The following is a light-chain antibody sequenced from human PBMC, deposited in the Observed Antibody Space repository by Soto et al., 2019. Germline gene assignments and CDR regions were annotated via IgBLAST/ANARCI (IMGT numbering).Light chain of an antibody. CDR2: EGS. Sequence: QSALTQPASVSGSPGQSITISCTGSSSDVGSYNLLSWYQQHPGKAPKVMIYEGSKRPSGVSDRFSGSKSGNTASLTISGLQAEDEGDYYCCAYTGSRTWVFGGGTKLTVL. CDR1: SSDVGSYNL. CDR3: CAYTGSRTWV. J-gene: IGLJ3*02. V-gene: IGLV2-23*01.